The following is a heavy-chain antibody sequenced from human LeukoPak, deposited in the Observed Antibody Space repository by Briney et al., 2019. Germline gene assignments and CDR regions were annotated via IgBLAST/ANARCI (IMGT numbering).Heavy chain of an antibody. Sequence: GGSLRLSCAASGFTFSSYAVSWVRQAPGKGLEWVSSISGSGGSTYSADSVKGRFTISRDNSKNALHLQMNSLRAEDTALYYCAKDRSCTNDICHGDFDYWGQGTLVTVSS. CDR3: AKDRSCTNDICHGDFDY. D-gene: IGHD2-8*01. CDR2: ISGSGGST. CDR1: GFTFSSYA. J-gene: IGHJ4*02. V-gene: IGHV3-23*01.